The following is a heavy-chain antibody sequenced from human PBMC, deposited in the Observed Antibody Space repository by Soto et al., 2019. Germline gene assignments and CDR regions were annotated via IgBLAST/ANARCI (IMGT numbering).Heavy chain of an antibody. D-gene: IGHD6-19*01. V-gene: IGHV3-9*01. Sequence: PGVSLRLSCAASGFTFDDYAMHWVRQAPGKGLEWVSGISWNSGSIGYADSVKGRFTISRDNAKNSLYLQMNSLRAEDTALYYCAKGPGGGGWLDYWGQGTLVTVSS. CDR1: GFTFDDYA. CDR3: AKGPGGGGWLDY. J-gene: IGHJ4*02. CDR2: ISWNSGSI.